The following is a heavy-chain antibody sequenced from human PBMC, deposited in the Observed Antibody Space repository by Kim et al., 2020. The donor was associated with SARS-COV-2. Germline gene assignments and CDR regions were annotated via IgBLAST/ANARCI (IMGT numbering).Heavy chain of an antibody. V-gene: IGHV3-11*04. J-gene: IGHJ5*02. D-gene: IGHD5-12*01. CDR3: ASRQGWLENGWFDP. Sequence: ADSVKGRVTISRDNAKNSLYLQMNSLRAEDTAVYYCASRQGWLENGWFDPWGQGTLVTVSS.